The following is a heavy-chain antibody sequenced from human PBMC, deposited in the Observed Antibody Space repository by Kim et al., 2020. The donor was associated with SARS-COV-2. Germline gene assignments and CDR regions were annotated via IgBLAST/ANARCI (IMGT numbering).Heavy chain of an antibody. CDR3: ARLEVGALDY. D-gene: IGHD1-26*01. Sequence: RTYYAESVKGRFTISRDNSKNTLYLQMNSLRAEDTAVYYCARLEVGALDYWGQGTLVTVSS. J-gene: IGHJ4*02. V-gene: IGHV3-53*01. CDR2: RT.